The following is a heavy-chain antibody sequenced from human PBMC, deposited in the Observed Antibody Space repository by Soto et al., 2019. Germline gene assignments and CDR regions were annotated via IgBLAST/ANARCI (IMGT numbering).Heavy chain of an antibody. CDR2: ISGSGGST. Sequence: PGGSLRLSCAASGFTFSSYAMSWVRQAPGKGLEWVSAISGSGGSTYYADSVKGRFTISRDNSKNTLYLQMNSLRAEDTAVYYCAKDRWDIVVVPAGPFDAFDIWGQGTIVTVSS. J-gene: IGHJ3*02. CDR3: AKDRWDIVVVPAGPFDAFDI. V-gene: IGHV3-23*01. CDR1: GFTFSSYA. D-gene: IGHD2-2*01.